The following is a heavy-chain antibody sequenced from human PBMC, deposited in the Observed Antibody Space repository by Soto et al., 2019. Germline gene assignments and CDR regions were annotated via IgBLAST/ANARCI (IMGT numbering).Heavy chain of an antibody. Sequence: QVQLVQSGAEVKKPGSSVKVSCKASGGTFSSYAISWVRQAPGQGLEWMGGIIPIFGTANYAQKFQGRVTITADESTSTAYMELSSLRSVDTAVYYCARDRVAVGATTDYYGMDVWGQGTTVTVSS. D-gene: IGHD1-26*01. CDR2: IIPIFGTA. CDR3: ARDRVAVGATTDYYGMDV. V-gene: IGHV1-69*01. CDR1: GGTFSSYA. J-gene: IGHJ6*02.